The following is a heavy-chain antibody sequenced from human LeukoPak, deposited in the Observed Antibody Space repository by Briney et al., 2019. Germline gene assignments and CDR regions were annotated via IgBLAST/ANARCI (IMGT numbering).Heavy chain of an antibody. J-gene: IGHJ4*02. D-gene: IGHD6-19*01. Sequence: PAVSLRLSCAAPGFTFSDYAMHWVRQAPGKGLEWVALISSDGINKYYADSVKGRFTISRDNSKNTLYLQMISLRPEDTAFYYCARDVSGWYYFDYWGQGTLVTVSA. CDR2: ISSDGINK. CDR3: ARDVSGWYYFDY. CDR1: GFTFSDYA. V-gene: IGHV3-30-3*01.